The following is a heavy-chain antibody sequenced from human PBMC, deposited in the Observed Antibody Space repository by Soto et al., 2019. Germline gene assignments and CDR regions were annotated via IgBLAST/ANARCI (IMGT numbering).Heavy chain of an antibody. CDR2: INPNSGSA. CDR3: ARDQMEGKGYWDAMDV. Sequence: QVQLVQSGAEVKKPGASVKVSCKASGYTFTNYYIHWVRQAPGQGLEWMGIINPNSGSAGIAQHFQGRATMTRDTSTTTVHMDLSRLRYEGTAVYYCARDQMEGKGYWDAMDVLGQGTTVTVAS. D-gene: IGHD2-8*02. J-gene: IGHJ6*02. V-gene: IGHV1-46*03. CDR1: GYTFTNYY.